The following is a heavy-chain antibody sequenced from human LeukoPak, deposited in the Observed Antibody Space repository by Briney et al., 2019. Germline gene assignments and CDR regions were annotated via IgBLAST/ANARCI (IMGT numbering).Heavy chain of an antibody. Sequence: SVKVSCKASGGTFSSYAISWVRQAPGQGLEWMGGIIPIFGTANYAQKFQGRVTITADESTSTAYMELSSLRSEDTGVYYCARDGGLGDIVVVPAAMEGYYGMDVWGKGTTVTVSS. CDR2: IIPIFGTA. CDR1: GGTFSSYA. CDR3: ARDGGLGDIVVVPAAMEGYYGMDV. D-gene: IGHD2-2*01. J-gene: IGHJ6*04. V-gene: IGHV1-69*01.